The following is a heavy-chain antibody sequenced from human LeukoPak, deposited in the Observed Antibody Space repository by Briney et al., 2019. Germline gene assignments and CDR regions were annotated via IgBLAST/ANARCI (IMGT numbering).Heavy chain of an antibody. CDR1: GYTFTSYD. J-gene: IGHJ6*02. CDR3: ARDRSSSWYPALFYYYYYGMDV. D-gene: IGHD6-13*01. Sequence: ASVKVSCKASGYTFTSYDINWVRQATGQGLEWMGWMNPNSGNTGYAQKFQGRVTMTRNTSISTAYMELSSLRSEDTAVYYCARDRSSSWYPALFYYYYYGMDVWGQGTTVTVSS. CDR2: MNPNSGNT. V-gene: IGHV1-8*01.